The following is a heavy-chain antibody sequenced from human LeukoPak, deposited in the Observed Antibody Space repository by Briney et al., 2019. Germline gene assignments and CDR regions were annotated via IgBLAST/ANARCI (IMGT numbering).Heavy chain of an antibody. CDR1: GGTFSSYA. CDR2: IIPIFGTA. V-gene: IGHV1-69*01. CDR3: AREPPLRYFDWLPSDY. Sequence: SVKVSCKASGGTFSSYAISWVRQAPGQGLEWMGGIIPIFGTANYAQKFQGRVTITADESTSTAYMELSSLRSEDTAVYYCAREPPLRYFDWLPSDYWGQGTLVTVSS. J-gene: IGHJ4*02. D-gene: IGHD3-9*01.